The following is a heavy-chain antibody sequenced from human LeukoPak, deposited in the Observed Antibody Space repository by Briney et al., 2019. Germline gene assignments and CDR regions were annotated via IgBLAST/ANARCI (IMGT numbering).Heavy chain of an antibody. J-gene: IGHJ6*02. D-gene: IGHD3-22*01. Sequence: SVKVSCKASGGTFSSYAISWVRQAPGQGLEWMGGIIPIFGTANYAQKFQGRVTITADESTSTAYMELSSLRSEDTAVYYCARDRGITMIVVAHRDYGMDVWGQGTTVTVSS. CDR2: IIPIFGTA. CDR1: GGTFSSYA. CDR3: ARDRGITMIVVAHRDYGMDV. V-gene: IGHV1-69*13.